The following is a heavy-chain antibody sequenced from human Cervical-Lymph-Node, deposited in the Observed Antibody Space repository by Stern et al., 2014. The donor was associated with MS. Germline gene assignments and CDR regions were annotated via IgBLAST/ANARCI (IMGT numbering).Heavy chain of an antibody. D-gene: IGHD3-22*01. CDR3: AKDYHYYDSSGYCIYFDY. CDR2: ISGSGGST. V-gene: IGHV3-23*04. CDR1: GFTFSSYA. J-gene: IGHJ4*02. Sequence: EVQLVESGGGLVQPGGSLRLSCAASGFTFSSYAMSWVRQAPGKGLEWVSAISGSGGSTYYADSVKGRFTISRDNSKNTLYLQMNSLRAEDTAVYYCAKDYHYYDSSGYCIYFDYWGQGTLVTVSS.